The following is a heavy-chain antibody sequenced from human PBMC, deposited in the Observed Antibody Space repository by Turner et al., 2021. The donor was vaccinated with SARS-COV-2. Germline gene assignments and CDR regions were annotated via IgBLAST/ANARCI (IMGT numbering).Heavy chain of an antibody. V-gene: IGHV3-30-3*01. CDR3: ARDGSGSYYGPFDY. CDR1: GFSFNLYA. J-gene: IGHJ4*02. D-gene: IGHD1-26*01. CDR2: SYDGSNK. Sequence: QVQLVESGGGVVQPGRSLRLSCAASGFSFNLYAISYDGSNKYYADSVKGRFTISRDNSKNTLYLQMNSLRAEDTAVYYCARDGSGSYYGPFDYWGQGTLVIVSS.